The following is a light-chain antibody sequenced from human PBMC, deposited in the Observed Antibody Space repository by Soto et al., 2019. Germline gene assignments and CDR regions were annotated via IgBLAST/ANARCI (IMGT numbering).Light chain of an antibody. CDR1: QAISND. V-gene: IGKV1-6*01. Sequence: AIQMTQSPSSLSASVGDRVTITCRASQAISNDLGWFQQKPGRAPKPLIFAASILQSGVPSRFSGSGSGTDFTLTISSLQPEDFATYFCLQDYDYPLTFGQGTKVEIK. CDR3: LQDYDYPLT. CDR2: AAS. J-gene: IGKJ1*01.